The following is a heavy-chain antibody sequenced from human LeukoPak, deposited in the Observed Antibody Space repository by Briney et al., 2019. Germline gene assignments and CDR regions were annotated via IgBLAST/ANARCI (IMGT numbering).Heavy chain of an antibody. Sequence: GESLKISCQGSGYSFTSYWIGWVRQMPGKGLEWMGIIYPGDSDTRYSPSFQGQVTISADKSISTAYLQWSSLKASDTAMYYCARPSVDCSSTSCYPLMVDYWGQGTLVTVSS. CDR1: GYSFTSYW. CDR3: ARPSVDCSSTSCYPLMVDY. D-gene: IGHD2-2*01. CDR2: IYPGDSDT. V-gene: IGHV5-51*01. J-gene: IGHJ4*02.